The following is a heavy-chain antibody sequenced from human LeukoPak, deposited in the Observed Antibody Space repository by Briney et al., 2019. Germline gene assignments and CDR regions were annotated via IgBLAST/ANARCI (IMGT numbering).Heavy chain of an antibody. CDR2: ISSSSSYI. CDR1: GFTFSSYS. J-gene: IGHJ4*02. D-gene: IGHD3-10*01. Sequence: GGSLRLSCAASGFTFSSYSMNWVRQAPGKGLEWVSSISSSSSYIYYADSVKGRFTISRDNAKNSLYLQMNSLRAEDTAVYYCARGLYGSGSYYRFDYWGQGTLATVSS. CDR3: ARGLYGSGSYYRFDY. V-gene: IGHV3-21*01.